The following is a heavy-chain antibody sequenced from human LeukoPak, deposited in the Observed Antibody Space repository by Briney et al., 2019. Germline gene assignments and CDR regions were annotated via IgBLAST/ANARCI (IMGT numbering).Heavy chain of an antibody. J-gene: IGHJ4*02. V-gene: IGHV4-34*01. Sequence: SETLSLTCAVYGGSFSGYYWSWIRQPPGKGLEWIGEINHSGSTNYNPSLKSRVTISVDTSKNQFSLKLSSVTAADTAVYYCARATGDTIFGAPFFDYWGQGTLVTVSS. CDR2: INHSGST. D-gene: IGHD3-3*01. CDR1: GGSFSGYY. CDR3: ARATGDTIFGAPFFDY.